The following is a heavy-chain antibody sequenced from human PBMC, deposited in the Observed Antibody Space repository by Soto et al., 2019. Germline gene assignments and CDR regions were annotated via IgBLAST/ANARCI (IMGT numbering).Heavy chain of an antibody. CDR1: GYTFTSYY. Sequence: ASVKVSCKASGYTFTSYYMHWVRQAPGQGLEWMGIINPSGGSTSYAQKFQGRVTMTRDTSTSTVYMELSSLRSEDTAVYYCARVSPFENGYSECFDPWGQGTQVTVSS. D-gene: IGHD3-22*01. CDR3: ARVSPFENGYSECFDP. CDR2: INPSGGST. J-gene: IGHJ5*02. V-gene: IGHV1-46*03.